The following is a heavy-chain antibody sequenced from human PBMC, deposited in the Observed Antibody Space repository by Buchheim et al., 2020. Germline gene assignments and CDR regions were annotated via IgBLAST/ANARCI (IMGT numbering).Heavy chain of an antibody. V-gene: IGHV2-70*15. D-gene: IGHD4-23*01. J-gene: IGHJ6*02. CDR3: ARGVVTPRCGMDV. CDR1: GFSLSTSGMC. CDR2: IAWDDDK. Sequence: QVTLRESGPALVKPTQTLTLTCTFSGFSLSTSGMCVSWIRQPPGKALEWLARIAWDDDKSYSTSLKTRLTISPDTSQTQVVLTMTNMDPVDTATYYCARGVVTPRCGMDVWGQGTT.